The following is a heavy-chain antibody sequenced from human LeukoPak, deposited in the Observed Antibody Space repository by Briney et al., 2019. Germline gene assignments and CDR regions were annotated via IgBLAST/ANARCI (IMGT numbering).Heavy chain of an antibody. J-gene: IGHJ4*02. CDR1: RFTFSSYS. D-gene: IGHD2-21*01. Sequence: GGSLSLSCAASRFTFSSYSIHWVRQAPGKGLEWVAVISHDGGNKCYADSVKGRFSISRDNSQNTVFLQMNSLRPEDTAVYYCARDPEFSLKGPIYCFDYWGQGSLVTVSS. V-gene: IGHV3-30-3*01. CDR2: ISHDGGNK. CDR3: ARDPEFSLKGPIYCFDY.